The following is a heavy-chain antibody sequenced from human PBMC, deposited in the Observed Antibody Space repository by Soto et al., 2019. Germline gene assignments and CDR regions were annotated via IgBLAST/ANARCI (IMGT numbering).Heavy chain of an antibody. CDR2: IIPIFGTA. CDR3: ARGNHRWLQLWYFDL. D-gene: IGHD5-12*01. J-gene: IGHJ2*01. CDR1: GGTFSSYT. Sequence: QVQLVQSGAEVKKPGSSVTVSCKASGGTFSSYTISWVRQAPGQGLEWMGGIIPIFGTANYAQKFQGRVTITADESMSTAYMELSSLRSEDTAMYYCARGNHRWLQLWYFDLWGRGTLVTVSS. V-gene: IGHV1-69*12.